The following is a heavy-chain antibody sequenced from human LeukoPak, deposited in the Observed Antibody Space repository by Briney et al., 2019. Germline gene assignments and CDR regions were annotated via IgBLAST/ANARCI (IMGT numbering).Heavy chain of an antibody. CDR3: ARIRYDSSGYPPNFDY. Sequence: SGPALVKPTQTLTLTCTFSGFSLSTSGMCVSWIRQPPGKALGWLARIDWDDDKYYSTSLKTRLTISKDTSKNQVVLTMTNMDPVDTATYYCARIRYDSSGYPPNFDYWGQGTLVTVSS. D-gene: IGHD3-22*01. CDR1: GFSLSTSGMC. V-gene: IGHV2-70*11. CDR2: IDWDDDK. J-gene: IGHJ4*02.